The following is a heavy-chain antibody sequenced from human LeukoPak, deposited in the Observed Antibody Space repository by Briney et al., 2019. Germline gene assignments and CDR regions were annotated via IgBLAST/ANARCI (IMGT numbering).Heavy chain of an antibody. V-gene: IGHV1-69*04. CDR2: IIPILGIA. D-gene: IGHD3-16*01. Sequence: SVKVSCKASGGTFSSYAISWVRQAPGQGLEWMGRIIPILGIANYAQKFQGRVTITADKSTSTAYMELSSLRSEDTAVYYCAWGLSRFYFDYWGQGTLVTVSS. CDR1: GGTFSSYA. CDR3: AWGLSRFYFDY. J-gene: IGHJ4*02.